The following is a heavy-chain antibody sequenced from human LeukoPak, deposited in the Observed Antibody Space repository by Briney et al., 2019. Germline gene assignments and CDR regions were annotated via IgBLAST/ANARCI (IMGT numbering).Heavy chain of an antibody. Sequence: PSETLSLTCAVYGGSFSGYYWSWIRQPPGKGLEWIGYIYYSGSTNYNPSLKSRVTISVDTSKNQFSLKLSSVTAADTAVYYCAGRDGYNGVFDYWGQGTLVTVSS. V-gene: IGHV4-59*01. D-gene: IGHD5-24*01. CDR3: AGRDGYNGVFDY. J-gene: IGHJ4*02. CDR2: IYYSGST. CDR1: GGSFSGYY.